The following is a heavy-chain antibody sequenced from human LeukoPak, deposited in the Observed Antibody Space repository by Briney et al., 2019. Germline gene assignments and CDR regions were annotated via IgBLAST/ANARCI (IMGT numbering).Heavy chain of an antibody. CDR2: ISYDGSNK. Sequence: QSGGSLRLSCAASGFTFSSYAMHWVRQAPGKGLEWVAVISYDGSNKYYADSVKGRFTISRDNSKNTLYLQMNSLRAEDTAVYYCARGVAQDFDYWGQGTLVTVSS. V-gene: IGHV3-30-3*01. CDR3: ARGVAQDFDY. D-gene: IGHD2-15*01. CDR1: GFTFSSYA. J-gene: IGHJ4*02.